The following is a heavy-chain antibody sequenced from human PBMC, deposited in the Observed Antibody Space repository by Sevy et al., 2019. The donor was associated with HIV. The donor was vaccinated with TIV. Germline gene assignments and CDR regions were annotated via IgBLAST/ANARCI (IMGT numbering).Heavy chain of an antibody. D-gene: IGHD2-8*01. CDR1: GFTFPIYS. CDR2: ISYDGNNR. J-gene: IGHJ4*02. V-gene: IGHV3-30*04. Sequence: GESLKISCVASGFTFPIYSVVWVRRAPGKGLEWLTLISYDGNNRYYADSVKGRFTISRDNSNNILYLQMTSLRVKDTALYFCARVAVEYCTNDCYHRFDHWGLGTLVTVSS. CDR3: ARVAVEYCTNDCYHRFDH.